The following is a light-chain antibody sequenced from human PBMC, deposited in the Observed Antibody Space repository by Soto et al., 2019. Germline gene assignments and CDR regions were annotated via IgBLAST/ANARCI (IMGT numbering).Light chain of an antibody. CDR1: QSVLYSSNNKNY. J-gene: IGKJ4*01. CDR3: QQDYSTPRT. CDR2: WAS. Sequence: DIVMTQSPDSLAVSLGERATINCQSSQSVLYSSNNKNYLAWYQQKPGQPPKLLIYWASTRESGVPDRFSGSGSGTDFTLNISSLQAEDVAVYYCQQDYSTPRTFGGGTKVEIK. V-gene: IGKV4-1*01.